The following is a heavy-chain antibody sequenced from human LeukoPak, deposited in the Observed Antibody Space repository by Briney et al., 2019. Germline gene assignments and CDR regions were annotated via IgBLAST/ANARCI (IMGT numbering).Heavy chain of an antibody. Sequence: GGSLRLSCAASGFTISGYWMSWVRQVPGKGLESVAHIKHDGSETYYVDTVRGRFIISRDNAKNSLYLQMNSLRVEDTAVYHCARGPTDFDASDIWGHGTLVTVSS. CDR1: GFTISGYW. J-gene: IGHJ3*02. CDR3: ARGPTDFDASDI. CDR2: IKHDGSET. V-gene: IGHV3-7*01.